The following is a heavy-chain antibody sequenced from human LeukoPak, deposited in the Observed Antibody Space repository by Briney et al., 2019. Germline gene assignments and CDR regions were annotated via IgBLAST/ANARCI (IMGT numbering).Heavy chain of an antibody. CDR3: TTEGRAYYYDSSGYYY. Sequence: GGSLRLSCAASGFTFSSYSMNWVRQAPGKGLEWGSSISSSSSYIYYADSVKGRFTISRDNAKNSLYLQMNSLKTEDTAVYYCTTEGRAYYYDSSGYYYWGQGTLVTVSS. CDR2: ISSSSSYI. J-gene: IGHJ4*02. D-gene: IGHD3-22*01. V-gene: IGHV3-21*03. CDR1: GFTFSSYS.